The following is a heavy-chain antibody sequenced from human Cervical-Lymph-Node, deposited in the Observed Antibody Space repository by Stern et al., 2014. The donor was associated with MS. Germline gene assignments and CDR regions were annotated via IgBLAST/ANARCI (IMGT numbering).Heavy chain of an antibody. V-gene: IGHV3-11*01. CDR2: ISSRDGTI. D-gene: IGHD3-10*01. CDR3: ARAGGSEDDF. Sequence: VQLVQSGGGLVKPGGSLRLSCAASGFTFSDYYMTWIRQAPGKGLEWISYISSRDGTIYDADSVKGRFTISRDNAKKSLFLQMNSLRAEDTAVYYCARAGGSEDDFWGQGTLVTVSS. CDR1: GFTFSDYY. J-gene: IGHJ4*02.